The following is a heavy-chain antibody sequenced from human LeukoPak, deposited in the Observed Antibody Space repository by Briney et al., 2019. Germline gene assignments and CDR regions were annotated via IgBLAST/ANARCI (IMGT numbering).Heavy chain of an antibody. V-gene: IGHV3-53*01. CDR1: GFPISTNY. D-gene: IGHD2-2*01. CDR2: IYSGGDT. CDR3: ASRYCTSTNCYAFDI. J-gene: IGHJ3*02. Sequence: GGSLRLSCAASGFPISTNYMSWVRQAPGKGPEWVAIIYSGGDTFYADSVQGRFTISRDNAENSLFLQMNSLRAEDTAVYYCASRYCTSTNCYAFDIWGQGTMVTVSS.